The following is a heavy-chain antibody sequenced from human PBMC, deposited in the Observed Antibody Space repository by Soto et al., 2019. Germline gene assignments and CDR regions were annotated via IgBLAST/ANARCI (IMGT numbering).Heavy chain of an antibody. CDR3: ATITMMT. Sequence: QVQLVESGGGLVKPGGSLRLSCAASGFTFSDYYMSWIRQAPGKGLEWLSYISGSSDNTNYADSVKGRFTISRDNVKKSLYLEMNSLRAEDTAVYYCATITMMTWGQGTLVTVSS. CDR2: ISGSSDNT. D-gene: IGHD3-22*01. V-gene: IGHV3-11*06. J-gene: IGHJ5*02. CDR1: GFTFSDYY.